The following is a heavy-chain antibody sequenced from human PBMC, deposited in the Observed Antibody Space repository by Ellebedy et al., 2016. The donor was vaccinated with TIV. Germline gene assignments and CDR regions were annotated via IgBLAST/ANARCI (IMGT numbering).Heavy chain of an antibody. Sequence: GGSLRLXCAASGFIFSNYYMHWVRQSPGRGLVWVSHINGDGSRSANADSVKGRFTISRDNAKNTLYLQMNSLRVEDTAVYHCARGAHPYSFDSWGQGTLVTVSS. CDR1: GFIFSNYY. CDR2: INGDGSRS. J-gene: IGHJ4*02. CDR3: ARGAHPYSFDS. V-gene: IGHV3-74*01.